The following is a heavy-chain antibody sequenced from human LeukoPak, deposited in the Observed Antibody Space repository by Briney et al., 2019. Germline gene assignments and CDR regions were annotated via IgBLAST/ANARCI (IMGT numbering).Heavy chain of an antibody. J-gene: IGHJ4*02. D-gene: IGHD2-21*02. CDR2: ISGTDSGT. CDR3: AKCMSDSGVCLNFDS. V-gene: IGHV3-23*01. Sequence: GGALRLSREASGFTFITYAMSWVRQAPGKGLQWVSGISGTDSGTYYTDSVKGRFTISRDNSKNTVYLQIDSLRAEDTAVYYCAKCMSDSGVCLNFDSWDQGILVTVSS. CDR1: GFTFITYA.